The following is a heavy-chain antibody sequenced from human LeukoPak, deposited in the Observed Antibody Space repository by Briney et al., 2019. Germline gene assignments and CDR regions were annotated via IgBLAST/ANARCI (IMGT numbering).Heavy chain of an antibody. CDR1: GYTFTSYG. CDR2: ISAYNGNT. CDR3: ARDEQWWEEENWFDP. J-gene: IGHJ5*02. D-gene: IGHD2-15*01. V-gene: IGHV1-18*01. Sequence: GASVKVSCKASGYTFTSYGISWVRQAPGQGLEWMGWISAYNGNTNYAQKLQGRVTMTTDTSTSTAYMELRSLRSDDTAVYYCARDEQWWEEENWFDPWGQGTLVTVSS.